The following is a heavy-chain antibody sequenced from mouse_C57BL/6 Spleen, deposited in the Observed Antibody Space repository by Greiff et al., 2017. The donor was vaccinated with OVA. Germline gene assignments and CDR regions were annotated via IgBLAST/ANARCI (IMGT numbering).Heavy chain of an antibody. Sequence: EVQRVESGGDLVKPGGSLKLSCAASGFTFSSYGMSWVRQTPDKRLEWVATISSGGSYTYYPDSVKGRFTISRDNAKNTLYLQMSSLKSEDTAMYYCARSSNWDDYYAMDYWGQGTSVTVSS. CDR3: ARSSNWDDYYAMDY. V-gene: IGHV5-6*01. CDR2: ISSGGSYT. J-gene: IGHJ4*01. CDR1: GFTFSSYG. D-gene: IGHD4-1*01.